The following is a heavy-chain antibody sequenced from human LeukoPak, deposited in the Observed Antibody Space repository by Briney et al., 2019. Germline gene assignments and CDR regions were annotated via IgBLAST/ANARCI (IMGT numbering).Heavy chain of an antibody. J-gene: IGHJ4*02. CDR3: ARGRSVAAGTTTISPFDY. Sequence: PGGSLRLSCAASGFTFSSYWMSWVRQAPGKGLEWVANIKQYGSEKYYVDSVKGRFNISRDNAKNSLYLQMNSLRAEDTAVYYCARGRSVAAGTTTISPFDYWGQGTLVTVSS. CDR2: IKQYGSEK. D-gene: IGHD6-13*01. CDR1: GFTFSSYW. V-gene: IGHV3-7*01.